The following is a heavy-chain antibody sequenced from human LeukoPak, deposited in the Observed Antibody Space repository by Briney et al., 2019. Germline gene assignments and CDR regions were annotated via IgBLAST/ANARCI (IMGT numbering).Heavy chain of an antibody. J-gene: IGHJ4*02. D-gene: IGHD6-19*01. Sequence: GGSLRLSCAASGFTLSSNYMSWVRQAPGKGLECVSVIYSDGSTYYADSVKGRFTISRDNSKNTLYLQMNSLRAEDTAVYYCARDRVAGTADLSYWGQGTLVTVSS. CDR3: ARDRVAGTADLSY. CDR1: GFTLSSNY. CDR2: IYSDGST. V-gene: IGHV3-53*01.